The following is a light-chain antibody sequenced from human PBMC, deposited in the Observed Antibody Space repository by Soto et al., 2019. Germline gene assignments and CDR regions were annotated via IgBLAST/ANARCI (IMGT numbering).Light chain of an antibody. CDR2: GNG. CDR3: QCYESIRSCSLV. V-gene: IGLV1-40*01. J-gene: IGLJ3*02. CDR1: SSNIGAGYD. Sequence: QSALTQPPSVSGAPGQAVTISCTGSSSNIGAGYDVPWYQQHPGTAPKLLIYGNGNRPSGVPDRFSGSKSGTAASLSITGVQGEDEDDDYCQCYESIRSCSLVFGGGTKVTVL.